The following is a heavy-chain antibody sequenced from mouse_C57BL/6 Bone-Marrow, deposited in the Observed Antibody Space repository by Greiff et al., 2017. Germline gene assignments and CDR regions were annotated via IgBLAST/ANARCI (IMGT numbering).Heavy chain of an antibody. V-gene: IGHV1-15*01. Sequence: QVQLQQSGAELVRPGASVTLSCKASGYTFTDYEMHWVKQTPVHGLEWIGAIDPETGGTAYNQKFKGKAILTADKSSSTAYMELRSLTSEDSAVYYCTFYDGCLYYIDYWGQGTTLTVSS. CDR1: GYTFTDYE. D-gene: IGHD2-3*01. CDR3: TFYDGCLYYIDY. J-gene: IGHJ2*01. CDR2: IDPETGGT.